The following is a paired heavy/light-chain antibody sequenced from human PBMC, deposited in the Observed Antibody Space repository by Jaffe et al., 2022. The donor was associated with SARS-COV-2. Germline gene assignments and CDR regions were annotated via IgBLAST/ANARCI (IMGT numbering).Light chain of an antibody. CDR3: CSYTGSATYV. CDR2: EGS. V-gene: IGLV2-23*01. CDR1: SSDVGNYNL. Sequence: QSALTQPASVSGSPGQSITISCTGTSSDVGNYNLVSWYQQHPGKAPKLMIYEGSKRPSGVSNRFSGSKSGNTASLTISGLQAEDEADYYCCSYTGSATYVFGTGTKVTVL. J-gene: IGLJ1*01.
Heavy chain of an antibody. CDR1: GDSISSSSYY. D-gene: IGHD2-2*01. J-gene: IGHJ5*02. Sequence: QLQLQESGPGLVKPSETLSLTCTVSGDSISSSSYYWGWIRQPPGKGLEWIGTIYYNRNTYYNPSLKSRVTTSVDTSKNQFSLKLTSVTAADTAVYFCASLYCSSSMCSGNRGWFDPWGQGTLVTVSS. V-gene: IGHV4-39*01. CDR2: IYYNRNT. CDR3: ASLYCSSSMCSGNRGWFDP.